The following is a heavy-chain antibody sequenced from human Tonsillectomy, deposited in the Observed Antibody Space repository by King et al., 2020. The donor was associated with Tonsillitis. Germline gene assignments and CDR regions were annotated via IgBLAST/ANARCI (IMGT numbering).Heavy chain of an antibody. V-gene: IGHV3-30*18. CDR2: ISYDGINK. CDR3: AKDTWELLPEY. J-gene: IGHJ4*02. CDR1: GFIFTNYG. D-gene: IGHD1-26*01. Sequence: VQLVESGGGVVQPGRSLRLSCAASGFIFTNYGMHWVRQAPGKGLEWVAVISYDGINKYYADSVKGRFTISRDNSKNTLHLQMNSLRAEDTAVYYCAKDTWELLPEYLGQGTLVTVSS.